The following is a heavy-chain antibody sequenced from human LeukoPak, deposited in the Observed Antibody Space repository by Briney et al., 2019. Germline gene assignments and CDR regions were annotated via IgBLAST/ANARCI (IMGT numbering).Heavy chain of an antibody. J-gene: IGHJ3*01. D-gene: IGHD1-1*01. CDR3: ATGRQGNY. CDR1: GGSISSGDYY. V-gene: IGHV4-30-4*01. CDR2: TYHSGST. Sequence: PSQTLSLTCTVSGGSISSGDYYWSWIRQPPGKGLEWIGETYHSGSTNYNPSLESRVTMSVDKSKNQFSLKLNSMTAADTAVYYCATGRQGNYWGQGTMVIVSS.